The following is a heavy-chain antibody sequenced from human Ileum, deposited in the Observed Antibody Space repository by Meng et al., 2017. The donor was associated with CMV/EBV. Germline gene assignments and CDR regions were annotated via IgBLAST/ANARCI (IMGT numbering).Heavy chain of an antibody. CDR3: AKGSSGYLKGAFNI. Sequence: GESLKISCAASGFTFSSYWMSWVRQAPGKGLEWVANIKQDGSEKYYVDSVKGRFTISRDNAKNSLYLQMNSLRAEDTAVYYCAKGSSGYLKGAFNIWGQGTMVTVSS. D-gene: IGHD3-22*01. CDR2: IKQDGSEK. CDR1: GFTFSSYW. J-gene: IGHJ3*02. V-gene: IGHV3-7*01.